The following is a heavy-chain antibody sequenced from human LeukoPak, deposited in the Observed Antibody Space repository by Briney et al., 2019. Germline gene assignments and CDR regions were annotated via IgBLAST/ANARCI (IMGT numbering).Heavy chain of an antibody. CDR1: GYSFTSYW. Sequence: AVESLKISCKGSGYSFTSYWIGWVRPMPGKGLEWMGIIYPGDSDTRYSPSFQGQVTISADKSISTAYLQWSSLKASDTAMYYCARAPQQSSWYDWFDPWGQGTLVTVSS. J-gene: IGHJ5*02. D-gene: IGHD6-13*01. V-gene: IGHV5-51*01. CDR3: ARAPQQSSWYDWFDP. CDR2: IYPGDSDT.